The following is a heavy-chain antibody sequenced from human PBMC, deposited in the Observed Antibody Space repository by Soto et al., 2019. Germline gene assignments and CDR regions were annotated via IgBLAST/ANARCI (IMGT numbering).Heavy chain of an antibody. V-gene: IGHV4-59*01. CDR3: ARDVMVRGVTWYYYYMDV. CDR1: GGSLSSYY. D-gene: IGHD3-10*01. Sequence: SETLSLTCTVSGGSLSSYYWSWIRQPPGKGLEWIGNIYYSGTTNYNPSLESRVTISVDTSQNQFSLNLSSVTAADTAVYYCARDVMVRGVTWYYYYMDVWGKGTTVTVSS. CDR2: IYYSGTT. J-gene: IGHJ6*03.